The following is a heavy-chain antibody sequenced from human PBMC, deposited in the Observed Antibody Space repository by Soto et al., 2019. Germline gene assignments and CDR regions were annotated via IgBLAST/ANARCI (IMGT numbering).Heavy chain of an antibody. V-gene: IGHV1-2*04. D-gene: IGHD7-27*01. CDR3: ARDLETGDYKSAFDI. Sequence: ASVKVSCKASGYTFTGYYMHWVRQAPGQGLEWMGWINPNSGGTNYAQKFQGWVTMTRDTSISTAYMELSRLRSDDTAVYYCARDLETGDYKSAFDIWGQGTMVTVSS. CDR1: GYTFTGYY. CDR2: INPNSGGT. J-gene: IGHJ3*02.